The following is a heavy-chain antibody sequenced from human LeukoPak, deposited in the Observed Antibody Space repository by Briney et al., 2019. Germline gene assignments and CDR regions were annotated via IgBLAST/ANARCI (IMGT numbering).Heavy chain of an antibody. V-gene: IGHV4-34*01. CDR3: ARGRYGPRLGN. Sequence: SETLSLTCAVYGASFSDSYWSWIRQSPEKGLEWIGEINNSGSTSYNPSLNSRVIMSVDRSKNQFSLRLTSATAADTAVYYCARGRYGPRLGNWGQGTLVTVSS. CDR1: GASFSDSY. CDR2: INNSGST. J-gene: IGHJ4*02. D-gene: IGHD3-16*01.